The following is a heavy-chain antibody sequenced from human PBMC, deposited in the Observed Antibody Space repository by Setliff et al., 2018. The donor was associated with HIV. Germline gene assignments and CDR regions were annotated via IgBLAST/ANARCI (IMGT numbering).Heavy chain of an antibody. V-gene: IGHV4-31*03. Sequence: SETLSLTCTVSGGSISSGGYYWSWIRQHPGKGLEWIGYIYYSESTYYNPSLKSRVTISVDTSKNQFSLKLSSVTAADTAVYYCAREGGYYYDSSGYSPHDAFDIWGQGTMVTVSS. CDR2: IYYSEST. J-gene: IGHJ3*02. D-gene: IGHD3-22*01. CDR1: GGSISSGGYY. CDR3: AREGGYYYDSSGYSPHDAFDI.